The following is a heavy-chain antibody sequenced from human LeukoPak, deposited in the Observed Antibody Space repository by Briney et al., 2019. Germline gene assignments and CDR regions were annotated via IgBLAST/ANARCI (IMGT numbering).Heavy chain of an antibody. CDR2: IYYSGSP. V-gene: IGHV4-59*08. D-gene: IGHD1-26*01. Sequence: SETLSLTCTVSGGSISSYYWSWIRQPPGKGLEWIGYIYYSGSPNYNPSLKSRVTISVDASKNQFSLKLTSVTAADTAVYYCARHGGSYSLDYWGQGTLVTVSS. J-gene: IGHJ4*02. CDR1: GGSISSYY. CDR3: ARHGGSYSLDY.